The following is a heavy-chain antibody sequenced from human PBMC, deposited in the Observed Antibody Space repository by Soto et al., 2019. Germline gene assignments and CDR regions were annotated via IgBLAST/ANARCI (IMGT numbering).Heavy chain of an antibody. Sequence: QVQLVQSGAEVKKRGSSVKVSCKASGGTFSSYAISWVRQAPGQGLEWMGGIIPIFGTANNAQKFQGRVKFTADESTSTAYMELSSLRSEDTAVYYCARSREYAILTGYHYYYYGMDVWGQGTTVTVSS. CDR2: IIPIFGTA. J-gene: IGHJ6*02. CDR1: GGTFSSYA. V-gene: IGHV1-69*12. D-gene: IGHD3-9*01. CDR3: ARSREYAILTGYHYYYYGMDV.